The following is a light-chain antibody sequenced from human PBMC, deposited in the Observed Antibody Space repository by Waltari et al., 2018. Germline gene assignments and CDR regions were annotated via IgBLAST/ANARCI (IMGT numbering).Light chain of an antibody. CDR2: AAS. J-gene: IGKJ5*01. Sequence: DIQMTQSPSSLSASVGDRVTITCRASKSISSYLNWYQQKPGKAPKLLIYAASSLQSGVPSRFSGSGSGTDFTLTISSLQPEDFATYFCQQTYSPLITFGQGTRLEIK. CDR3: QQTYSPLIT. V-gene: IGKV1-39*01. CDR1: KSISSY.